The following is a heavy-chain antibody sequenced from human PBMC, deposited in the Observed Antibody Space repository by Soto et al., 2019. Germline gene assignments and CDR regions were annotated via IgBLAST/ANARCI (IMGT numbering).Heavy chain of an antibody. CDR3: ARDPTYFYDSSGYYDY. D-gene: IGHD3-22*01. CDR1: GFTFSSYW. CDR2: INSAGSST. V-gene: IGHV3-74*01. J-gene: IGHJ4*02. Sequence: EVQLVESGGGLVQPGWSLRLSCSASGFTFSSYWMHWVRQAPGKGLVWVSRINSAGSSTSYADSVKGRFTISRDNAKNTLYLQMNSLRAEDTAVYYCARDPTYFYDSSGYYDYWGQGTLGTVSS.